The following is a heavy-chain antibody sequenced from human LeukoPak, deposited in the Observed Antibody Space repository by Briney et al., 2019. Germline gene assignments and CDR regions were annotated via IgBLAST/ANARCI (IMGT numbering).Heavy chain of an antibody. CDR2: IYPGDSDT. CDR3: ARRGVKLERRGWFDP. J-gene: IGHJ5*02. Sequence: GESLKTSWKGSGYSFTSFWIGWVRQMPGKGLEWMGIIYPGDSDTRYSPSFQGQVTISADKSISNAYLQWSSLKATDTAMYYCARRGVKLERRGWFDPWGQGTLVTVSS. V-gene: IGHV5-51*01. CDR1: GYSFTSFW. D-gene: IGHD1-1*01.